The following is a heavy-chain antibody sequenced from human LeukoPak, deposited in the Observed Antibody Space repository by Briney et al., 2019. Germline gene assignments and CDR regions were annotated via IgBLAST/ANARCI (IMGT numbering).Heavy chain of an antibody. Sequence: GESLKISCKGSGYSFTSYWIGWVRQVPGKGLEWMGIIYPGDSDTRYSPSFQGQVTISADKSISTAYLQWSSLKASDTAMYYCARLSYYDSSGKLSSGYYFDYWGQGTLVTVSS. CDR1: GYSFTSYW. CDR2: IYPGDSDT. J-gene: IGHJ4*02. CDR3: ARLSYYDSSGKLSSGYYFDY. D-gene: IGHD3-22*01. V-gene: IGHV5-51*01.